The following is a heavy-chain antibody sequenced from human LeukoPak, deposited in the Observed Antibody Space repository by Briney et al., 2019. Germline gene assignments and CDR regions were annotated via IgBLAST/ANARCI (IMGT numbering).Heavy chain of an antibody. CDR3: ARDRGSSWSEGRMFDP. D-gene: IGHD6-13*01. CDR2: INHSGST. Sequence: PSETLSLTCAVYGGSFSGYYWSWIRQPPGKGLEWIGEINHSGSTNYNPSLKSRVTISVDTSKNQFSLKLSSVTAADTAVYYCARDRGSSWSEGRMFDPWGQGTLVTVSS. J-gene: IGHJ5*02. CDR1: GGSFSGYY. V-gene: IGHV4-34*01.